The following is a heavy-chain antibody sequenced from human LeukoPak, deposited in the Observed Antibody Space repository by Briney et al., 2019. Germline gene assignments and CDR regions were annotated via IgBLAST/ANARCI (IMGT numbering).Heavy chain of an antibody. Sequence: ASVKVSCKASGGTFSSYAISWVRQAPGQGLEWMGRINPNSGGTNYAQKFQGRVTMTRDTSISTAYMELSRLRSDDTAVYYCARGGDDYGDYWGQGTLVTVSS. J-gene: IGHJ4*02. CDR3: ARGGDDYGDY. CDR2: INPNSGGT. D-gene: IGHD3-10*01. CDR1: GGTFSSYA. V-gene: IGHV1-2*06.